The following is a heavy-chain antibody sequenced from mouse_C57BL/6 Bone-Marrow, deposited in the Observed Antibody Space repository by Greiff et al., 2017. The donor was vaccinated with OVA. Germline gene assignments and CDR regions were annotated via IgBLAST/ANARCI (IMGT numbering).Heavy chain of an antibody. D-gene: IGHD1-1*01. Sequence: VQLQQSGPGLVKPSQSLSLTCSVTGYSITSGYYWNWIRQFPGNKLEWMGYISYDGSNNYNPSLKNRISITRDTSKNQFFLKLNSVTTEDTATYYCARDNYGSSYEAMDYWGQGTSVTVSS. V-gene: IGHV3-6*01. J-gene: IGHJ4*01. CDR3: ARDNYGSSYEAMDY. CDR1: GYSITSGYY. CDR2: ISYDGSN.